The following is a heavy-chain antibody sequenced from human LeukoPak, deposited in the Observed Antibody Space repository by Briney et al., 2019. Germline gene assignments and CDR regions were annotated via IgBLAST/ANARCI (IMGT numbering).Heavy chain of an antibody. Sequence: GGSLRLSCAASGFTFSNVWMNWVRQAPGKGLEWVGRIRSKTHGETIDYAAPVRGRFTISRDDSKNTLYLQLNSLKTEDTAVYYCATEVIIAVTGNDYWGQGSLVTVSS. CDR1: GFTFSNVW. CDR3: ATEVIIAVTGNDY. V-gene: IGHV3-15*07. CDR2: IRSKTHGETI. J-gene: IGHJ4*02. D-gene: IGHD6-19*01.